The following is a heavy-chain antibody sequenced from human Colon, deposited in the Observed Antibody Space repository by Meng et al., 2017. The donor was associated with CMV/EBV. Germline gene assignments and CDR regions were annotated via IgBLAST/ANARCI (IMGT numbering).Heavy chain of an antibody. J-gene: IGHJ4*02. V-gene: IGHV1-18*01. CDR2: IIPILGIA. Sequence: ASVKVSCKASDYTFTNHGINWVRQAPGQGLEWMGGIIPILGIANYAQKFQGRVTMTTDTSTSTAYMELRSLRSDDTAVYYCARDGVQGVADYWGQGTLVTVSS. CDR3: ARDGVQGVADY. D-gene: IGHD6-13*01. CDR1: DYTFTNHG.